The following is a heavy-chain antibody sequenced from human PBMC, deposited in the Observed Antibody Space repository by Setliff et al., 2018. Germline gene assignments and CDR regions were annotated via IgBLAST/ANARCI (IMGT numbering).Heavy chain of an antibody. Sequence: AGGSLRLSCAASGFTFDDYGMSWVRQAPGKGLEWVSGINWNGGSTGYADSVKGRFTISRDNAKNSLYLQMNSLRAEDTALYHCAKGNHIEVVQAFDYWGQGTLVTVSS. CDR3: AKGNHIEVVQAFDY. CDR2: INWNGGST. V-gene: IGHV3-20*01. CDR1: GFTFDDYG. J-gene: IGHJ4*02. D-gene: IGHD3-22*01.